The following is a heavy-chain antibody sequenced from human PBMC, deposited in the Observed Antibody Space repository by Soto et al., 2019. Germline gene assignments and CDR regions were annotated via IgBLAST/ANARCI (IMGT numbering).Heavy chain of an antibody. CDR2: MNPNSGNT. D-gene: IGHD2-15*01. CDR1: GYTFTSYD. Sequence: QVQLVQSGAEVKKPGASVKVSCKASGYTFTSYDINWVRQATGQGLEWMGWMNPNSGNTGYAQKFQGRVTMTRNTSISTADMELSSLSSEDTAVYYCALGYCSGGSCSNWFDPWGQGTLVTVSS. CDR3: ALGYCSGGSCSNWFDP. V-gene: IGHV1-8*01. J-gene: IGHJ5*02.